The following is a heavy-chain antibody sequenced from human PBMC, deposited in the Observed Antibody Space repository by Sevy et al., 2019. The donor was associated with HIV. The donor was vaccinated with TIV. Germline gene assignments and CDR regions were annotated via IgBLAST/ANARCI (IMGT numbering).Heavy chain of an antibody. CDR2: VSGNDGST. CDR3: AKDFSYGGNSWNFDF. Sequence: GESLKISCAASGFIFSKFALSWVRQAPGRGLEWVSAVSGNDGSTYYAASVKGRFTISRDISENMLYLQMNSLSAEDTAVYYCAKDFSYGGNSWNFDFWGQGTLVTFSS. V-gene: IGHV3-23*01. J-gene: IGHJ4*02. D-gene: IGHD4-17*01. CDR1: GFIFSKFA.